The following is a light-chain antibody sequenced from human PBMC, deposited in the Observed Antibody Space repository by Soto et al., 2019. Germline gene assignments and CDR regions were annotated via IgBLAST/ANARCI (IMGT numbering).Light chain of an antibody. CDR3: QKYNTVPWA. CDR2: AAS. Sequence: DIQMTQSPSSLSASVGDRVTITCRASQDIKEYVAWYQQKPGKVPKLLIFAASTLQSGVPSRFSGSGSGTDFTLTIGSLQPEDVATYYCQKYNTVPWAFGQGTKVEFK. CDR1: QDIKEY. V-gene: IGKV1-27*01. J-gene: IGKJ1*01.